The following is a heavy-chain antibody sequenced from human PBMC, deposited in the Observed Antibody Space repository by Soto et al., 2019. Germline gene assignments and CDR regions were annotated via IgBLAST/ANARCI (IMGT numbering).Heavy chain of an antibody. CDR3: ARGLTLVSSSWLTNWFDP. D-gene: IGHD6-13*01. Sequence: SETLSLTCTVSGGSVSSGSYYWSWIRQPPGKGLEWIGYIYYSGSTNYNPSLKSRVTISVDTSKNQFSLKLSSVTAADTAVYYWARGLTLVSSSWLTNWFDPWGQGTLVTVSS. CDR2: IYYSGST. CDR1: GGSVSSGSYY. J-gene: IGHJ5*02. V-gene: IGHV4-61*01.